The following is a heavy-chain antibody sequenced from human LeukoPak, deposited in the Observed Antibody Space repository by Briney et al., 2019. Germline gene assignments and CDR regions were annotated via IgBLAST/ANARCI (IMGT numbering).Heavy chain of an antibody. Sequence: PSETLSLTCTASGGSISSYYWSWIRQPPGKGLEWIGYIYYSGSTNYNPSLKSRVTISVDTSKNQFSLKLSSVTAADTAVYYCASSIAARPLDYWGQGTLVTVSS. J-gene: IGHJ4*02. CDR1: GGSISSYY. D-gene: IGHD6-6*01. V-gene: IGHV4-59*01. CDR3: ASSIAARPLDY. CDR2: IYYSGST.